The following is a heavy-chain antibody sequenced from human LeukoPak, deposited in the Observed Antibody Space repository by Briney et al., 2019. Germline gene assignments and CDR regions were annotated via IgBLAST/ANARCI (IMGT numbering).Heavy chain of an antibody. J-gene: IGHJ3*02. V-gene: IGHV4-34*01. CDR3: ARLLRGGRDTPMVTMIVVRAKSGAFDI. Sequence: SETLSLTCAAYGGSFSGYYWSWIRQPPGKGLEWIGEINHSGSTNYNPSLKSRVTISVDTSKNQFSLRLSSVTAADTAVYYCARLLRGGRDTPMVTMIVVRAKSGAFDIWGQGTMVTVSS. CDR1: GGSFSGYY. D-gene: IGHD3-22*01. CDR2: INHSGST.